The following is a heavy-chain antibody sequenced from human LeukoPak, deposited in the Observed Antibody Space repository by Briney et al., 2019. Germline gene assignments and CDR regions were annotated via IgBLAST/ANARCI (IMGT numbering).Heavy chain of an antibody. CDR1: GYSFTSYW. V-gene: IGHV5-51*01. D-gene: IGHD3-22*01. J-gene: IGHJ6*02. CDR2: IYPGDSDT. CDR3: AKLYYYASSGYYEGMDV. Sequence: GESLKISCKGSGYSFTSYWIGWVRQLPGKGLEWMGIIYPGDSDTRYSPSFQGQVTISADKSISTAYLQWSSLKASDTAMYYCAKLYYYASSGYYEGMDVWGQGTTVTVSS.